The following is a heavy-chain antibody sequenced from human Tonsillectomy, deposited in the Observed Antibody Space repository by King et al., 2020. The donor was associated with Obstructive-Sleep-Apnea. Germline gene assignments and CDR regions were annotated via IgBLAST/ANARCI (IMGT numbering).Heavy chain of an antibody. J-gene: IGHJ3*02. Sequence: VQLQQWGAGLLRPSETLSLTCTVYGGSFSNYYWTWIRQPPGKGLEWIGEIHHSGVTNYNPSLTSRVTMSVDTSKNQFSLKLTSVSAADTAVYYCARGDTYYYDSSVYYRTDAFDIWGQGTMVTVSS. D-gene: IGHD3-22*01. V-gene: IGHV4-34*01. CDR3: ARGDTYYYDSSVYYRTDAFDI. CDR2: IHHSGVT. CDR1: GGSFSNYY.